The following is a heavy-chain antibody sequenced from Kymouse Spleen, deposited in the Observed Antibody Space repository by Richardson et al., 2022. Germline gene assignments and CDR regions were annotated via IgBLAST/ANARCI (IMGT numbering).Heavy chain of an antibody. CDR2: IRSKANSYAT. V-gene: IGHV3-73*02. D-gene: IGHD3-3*01. J-gene: IGHJ5*02. CDR3: TRHNTIFGVVFDP. CDR1: GFTFSGSA. Sequence: EVQLVESGGGLVQPGGSLKLSCAASGFTFSGSAMHWVRQASGKGLEWVGRIRSKANSYATAYAASVKGRFTISRDDSKNTAYLQMNSLKTEDTAVYYCTRHNTIFGVVFDPWGQGTLVTVSS.